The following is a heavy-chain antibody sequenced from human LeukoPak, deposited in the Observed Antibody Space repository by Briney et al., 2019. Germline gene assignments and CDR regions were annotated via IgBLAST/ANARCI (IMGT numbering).Heavy chain of an antibody. CDR3: ARVRESCFDY. V-gene: IGHV4-34*01. J-gene: IGHJ4*02. CDR1: GGSFSGYY. CDR2: INHSGST. D-gene: IGHD2-15*01. Sequence: SETLSLTCAVYGGSFSGYYWSWIRQPPGKGLEWIGEINHSGSTNYNPSLKSRVTISVDTSKNQFSLKLSSVTAADTAVYYCARVRESCFDYWGQGTLVTVSS.